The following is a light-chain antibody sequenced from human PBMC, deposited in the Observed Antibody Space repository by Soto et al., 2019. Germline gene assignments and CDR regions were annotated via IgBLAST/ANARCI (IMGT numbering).Light chain of an antibody. CDR1: QNVRFW. J-gene: IGKJ4*01. V-gene: IGKV1D-12*01. Sequence: DIQMTQSPSSVSASVGDRVTISCRASQNVRFWLAWYQQKPGKAPKALIYSASSLQPGVPSRFSGSGSGTDFALTISSLQPEDFATYYCQQAHSFPLTFGGGTKVEI. CDR3: QQAHSFPLT. CDR2: SAS.